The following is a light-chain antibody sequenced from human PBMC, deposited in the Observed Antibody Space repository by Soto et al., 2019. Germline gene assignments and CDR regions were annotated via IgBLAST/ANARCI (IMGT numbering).Light chain of an antibody. CDR1: QSVRTY. J-gene: IGKJ1*01. Sequence: EIVMTQSPATLSVSPGERATLSCRASQSVRTYLAWYQQKPGQAPKLLIHGGSTRATGISDRFSGSGSGTDFTLTISRLEPEDFAVYYCQLYRTFGQGTKVDIK. V-gene: IGKV3D-15*01. CDR3: QLYRT. CDR2: GGS.